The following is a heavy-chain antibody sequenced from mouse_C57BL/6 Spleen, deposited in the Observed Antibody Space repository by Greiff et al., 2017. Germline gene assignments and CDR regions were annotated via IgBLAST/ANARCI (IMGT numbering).Heavy chain of an antibody. CDR3: ARGSYYSYAMDY. J-gene: IGHJ4*01. CDR2: INPSSGYT. Sequence: QVQLQQSGAELAKPGASVKLSCKASGYTFTSYWMHWVKQRPGQGLALLGYINPSSGYTKSNQQFKVKATLTADKSSSTAYMQLSSLTYEYSSVYYCARGSYYSYAMDYWCQGTSVTVSS. V-gene: IGHV1-7*01. CDR1: GYTFTSYW. D-gene: IGHD2-12*01.